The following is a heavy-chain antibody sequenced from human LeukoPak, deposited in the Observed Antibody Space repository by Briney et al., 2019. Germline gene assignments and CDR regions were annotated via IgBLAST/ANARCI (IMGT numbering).Heavy chain of an antibody. D-gene: IGHD3-22*01. V-gene: IGHV3-53*01. Sequence: GGSLRLSCAVSGFTVSSNYMSWVRQAPGKGLEWVSVIYSSGSTYYADSVKGRFTISRDSSKNTLYLQMNSLRAEDTAVYYCARDRGLYYYNSRGYYHDYWGQGTLVTVSS. CDR3: ARDRGLYYYNSRGYYHDY. CDR1: GFTVSSNY. CDR2: IYSSGST. J-gene: IGHJ4*02.